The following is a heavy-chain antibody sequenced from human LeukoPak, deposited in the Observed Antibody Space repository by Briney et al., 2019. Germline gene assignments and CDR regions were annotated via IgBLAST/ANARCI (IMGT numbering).Heavy chain of an antibody. CDR3: SRDPTTIARGYFDY. D-gene: IGHD4-11*01. Sequence: GGSLRLSCTASGFTFSDYAMSWLRQAPGKGLDWVGFIRTKAHGGTAEYAASVKDRFTISRDDSKSIAHLQMNSLKIEDTAVYYCSRDPTTIARGYFDYWGQGTLVTVSS. CDR1: GFTFSDYA. V-gene: IGHV3-49*03. CDR2: IRTKAHGGTA. J-gene: IGHJ4*02.